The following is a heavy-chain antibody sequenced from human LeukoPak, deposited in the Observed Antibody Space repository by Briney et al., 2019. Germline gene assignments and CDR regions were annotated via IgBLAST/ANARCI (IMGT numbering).Heavy chain of an antibody. D-gene: IGHD2-15*01. V-gene: IGHV4-59*01. CDR1: GGSISSYY. CDR3: ARDLGDCSGGSCYRKFDY. CDR2: IYYSGST. Sequence: SETLSLTCTVSGGSISSYYWSWLRQPPGKGLEWIGYIYYSGSTNYNPSLKSRVTISVDTSKNQFSLKLSSVTAADTAVYYCARDLGDCSGGSCYRKFDYWGQGTLVTVSS. J-gene: IGHJ4*02.